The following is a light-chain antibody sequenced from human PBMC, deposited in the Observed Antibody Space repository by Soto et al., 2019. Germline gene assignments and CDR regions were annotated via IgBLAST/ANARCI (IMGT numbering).Light chain of an antibody. V-gene: IGKV3-20*01. CDR1: QSVSNY. Sequence: EIALTQSPATLSLSPGERATLSCRASQSVSNYLAWYQQTPGQAPRLLIYGASSRATGIPDRFSGSGSGTDFTLTISRLEPEDFAVYFCHQYGDSPQTFGQGTKVDIK. CDR3: HQYGDSPQT. CDR2: GAS. J-gene: IGKJ1*01.